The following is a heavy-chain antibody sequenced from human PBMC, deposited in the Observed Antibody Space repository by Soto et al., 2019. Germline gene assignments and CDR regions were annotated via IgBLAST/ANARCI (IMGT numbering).Heavy chain of an antibody. CDR1: GFTFSSYA. CDR2: ISGSGGST. J-gene: IGHJ4*02. V-gene: IGHV3-23*01. Sequence: GGSLRLSCAASGFTFSSYAMSWVRQAPGKGLEWVSAISGSGGSTYYADSVKGRFTISRDNSKNTLYLQMNSLRAEDTAVYYCALRWDIVVVIGNDYWGQGTLVTVSS. CDR3: ALRWDIVVVIGNDY. D-gene: IGHD3-22*01.